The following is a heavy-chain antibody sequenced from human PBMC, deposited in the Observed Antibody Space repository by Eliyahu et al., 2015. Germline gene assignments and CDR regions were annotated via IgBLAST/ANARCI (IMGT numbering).Heavy chain of an antibody. V-gene: IGHV4-38-2*01. D-gene: IGHD2-15*01. CDR3: ARVVNTIVVVVASRNNWFDP. CDR1: GYSIXSGYY. J-gene: IGHJ5*02. CDR2: IYHSGST. Sequence: QVQLQESGPGLVKPSETLSLTCAVSGYSIXSGYYWGWIRPPPGKGLXWIGGIYHSGSTYYNPSLKSRVTISVDTSKNQFSLKLSSVTAADTAVYYCARVVNTIVVVVASRNNWFDPWGQGTLVTVSS.